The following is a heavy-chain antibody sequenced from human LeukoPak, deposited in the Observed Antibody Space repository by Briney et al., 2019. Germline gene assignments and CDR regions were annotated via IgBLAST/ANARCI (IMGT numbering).Heavy chain of an antibody. D-gene: IGHD6-19*01. V-gene: IGHV3-7*01. CDR1: GFSFSNHY. CDR3: TRVIVAVPGYFDYFDF. J-gene: IGHJ4*02. CDR2: INEDGSNK. Sequence: GGSLSLSCAASGFSFSNHYMRWIRQAPGKGLEWVANINEDGSNKWHLGSVKGRFTVSRDNARNALYLQMNSLRVEDTAVYYCTRVIVAVPGYFDYFDFWGRGALVTVSS.